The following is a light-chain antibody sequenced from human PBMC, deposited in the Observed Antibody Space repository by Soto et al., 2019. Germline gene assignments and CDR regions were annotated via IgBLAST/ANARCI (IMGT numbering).Light chain of an antibody. Sequence: AIRMTQSPSSLSASTGDRVTITCRASQGISSYLAWYQQKPGKAPKLLIYAASTLQSEVPSRFSGSGSGTDFTLTIRCLQSEDFATYYCQQYYSYPRFSFGPGTKVDIK. CDR1: QGISSY. CDR2: AAS. J-gene: IGKJ3*01. V-gene: IGKV1-8*01. CDR3: QQYYSYPRFS.